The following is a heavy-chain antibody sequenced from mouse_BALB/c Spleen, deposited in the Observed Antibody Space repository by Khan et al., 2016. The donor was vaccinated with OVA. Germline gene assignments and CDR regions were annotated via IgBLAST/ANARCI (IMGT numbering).Heavy chain of an antibody. J-gene: IGHJ4*01. Sequence: EVELVESGGDLVKPGGSLKLSCAASGFTFSSYGMSWVRQTPDKRLEWVATISSGGHYTYFPDSVRGRFTISRDNAKNTLYLQMSSLKSEDTAMYYWARSITTAKGDYYGRDYWGQGTSVTVSS. CDR3: ARSITTAKGDYYGRDY. CDR1: GFTFSSYG. V-gene: IGHV5-6*01. D-gene: IGHD1-2*01. CDR2: ISSGGHYT.